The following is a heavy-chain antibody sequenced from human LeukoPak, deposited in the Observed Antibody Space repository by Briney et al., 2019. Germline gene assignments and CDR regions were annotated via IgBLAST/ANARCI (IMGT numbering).Heavy chain of an antibody. V-gene: IGHV3-53*01. CDR2: LYRGGST. D-gene: IGHD3-22*01. CDR1: GFSVGDNY. CDR3: AREAYYDCSGSLDY. J-gene: IGHJ4*02. Sequence: GGSLRLSCEASGFSVGDNYMTWVRQAPGKGLEWVSVLYRGGSTVYADSVKGRFTISRDNSKNTLYLHMSSLRADDTAIYYCAREAYYDCSGSLDYWGQGTLVTVSS.